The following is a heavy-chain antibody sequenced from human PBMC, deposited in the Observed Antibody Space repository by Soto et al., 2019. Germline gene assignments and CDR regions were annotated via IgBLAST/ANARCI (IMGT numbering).Heavy chain of an antibody. CDR1: GGSISSGGYS. CDR2: IYHSGST. Sequence: TSETLSLTCAVSGGSISSGGYSWSWIRQPPGKGLEWIGYIYHSGSTYYNPSLKSRVTISVDRSKNQFSLKLSSVTAADTAVYYCAREGQMATIDYWGQGTLVTVSS. J-gene: IGHJ4*02. V-gene: IGHV4-30-2*01. CDR3: AREGQMATIDY. D-gene: IGHD5-12*01.